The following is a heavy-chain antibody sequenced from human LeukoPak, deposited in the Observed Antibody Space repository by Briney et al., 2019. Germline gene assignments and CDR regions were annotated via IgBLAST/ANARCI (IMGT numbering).Heavy chain of an antibody. Sequence: PGGFLRLSCVASGFNFNNYAMSWVRQAPGKGLEWVSPISTTGGNTYYADSVKGRFTISRDKSENTMFLQMNSLRAEDTAVYYCAKDAMAGTGTFDYWGQGTLVTVSS. CDR3: AKDAMAGTGTFDY. D-gene: IGHD6-19*01. CDR1: GFNFNNYA. CDR2: ISTTGGNT. J-gene: IGHJ4*02. V-gene: IGHV3-23*01.